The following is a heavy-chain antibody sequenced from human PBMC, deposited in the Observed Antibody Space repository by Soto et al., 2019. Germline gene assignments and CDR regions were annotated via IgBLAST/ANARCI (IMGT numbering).Heavy chain of an antibody. D-gene: IGHD3-10*01. J-gene: IGHJ4*02. V-gene: IGHV3-21*06. Sequence: VQLVESGGGLVKPGGSLRLSCAASGFTFSGHTINWVRQAPGKGLEWVSSVSRSSSYIYYADSVKGRFTVSRDNAENSLYLQMNSLRAEDAAIYYCARCMGFDGSGYAFFDSWGQGTLVTVSS. CDR1: GFTFSGHT. CDR3: ARCMGFDGSGYAFFDS. CDR2: VSRSSSYI.